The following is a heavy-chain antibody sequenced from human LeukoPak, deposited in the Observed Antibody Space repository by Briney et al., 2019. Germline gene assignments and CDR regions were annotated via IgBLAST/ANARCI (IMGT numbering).Heavy chain of an antibody. D-gene: IGHD2/OR15-2a*01. CDR2: LSYDSYKS. Sequence: PGGSLRLSCTASGLTFSTFTMHWVRQTPGKGLEWVAVLSYDSYKSSYADSVKGRFTVTRDNSKSTMWLQMNSLRPEDTAVYYCVKSPYGNSLQDYFDHWGQGTLVTVSS. J-gene: IGHJ4*02. CDR1: GLTFSTFT. V-gene: IGHV3-30-3*02. CDR3: VKSPYGNSLQDYFDH.